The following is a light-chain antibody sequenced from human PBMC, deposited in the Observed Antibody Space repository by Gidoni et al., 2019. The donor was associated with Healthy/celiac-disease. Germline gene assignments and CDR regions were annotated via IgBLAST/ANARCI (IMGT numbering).Light chain of an antibody. CDR3: QQYNSYSWT. Sequence: DIQMTYSPSTLSAPVGDRVTITCRASQSISSWLAWYQQKPGKAPKLLTYDASSLESGVPSRFSGSGSGTEFTITISSLQPDDFATYYCQQYNSYSWTFGQGTKVEIK. J-gene: IGKJ1*01. CDR2: DAS. CDR1: QSISSW. V-gene: IGKV1-5*01.